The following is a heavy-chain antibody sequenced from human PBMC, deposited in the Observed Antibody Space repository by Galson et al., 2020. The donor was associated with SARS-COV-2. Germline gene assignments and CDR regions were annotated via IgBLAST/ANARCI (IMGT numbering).Heavy chain of an antibody. CDR1: GFTFSSYW. V-gene: IGHV3-20*04. CDR2: INWNGGST. Sequence: GGSLRLSCAASGFTFSSYWMSWVRQAPGKGLEWVSGINWNGGSTGYADSVKGRFTISRDNAKNSLYLQMNSLRAEDTALYYCARDSAVLGYCSSTSCLLYYYGMDVWGQGTTVTVSS. CDR3: ARDSAVLGYCSSTSCLLYYYGMDV. D-gene: IGHD2-2*01. J-gene: IGHJ6*02.